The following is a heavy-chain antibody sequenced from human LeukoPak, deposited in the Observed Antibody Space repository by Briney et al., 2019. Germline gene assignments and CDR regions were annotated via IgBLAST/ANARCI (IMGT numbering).Heavy chain of an antibody. J-gene: IGHJ4*02. D-gene: IGHD6-13*01. CDR2: ISGSGGST. V-gene: IGHV3-23*01. CDR1: GFTFSTHA. Sequence: GGSLRLSRTASGFTFSTHAMSWVRPAPGKGLEGVSAISGSGGSTFYADSVESRFTISRDNSKNTLYLQMNSLRSEDTALYYCAKHEGISAAGIVDYWGQGTLVTVSS. CDR3: AKHEGISAAGIVDY.